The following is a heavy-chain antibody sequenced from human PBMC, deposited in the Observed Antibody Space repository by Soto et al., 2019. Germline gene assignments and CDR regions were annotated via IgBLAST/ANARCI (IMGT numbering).Heavy chain of an antibody. CDR2: INHSGST. CDR1: GGSFSGYY. CDR3: ARGRQLQPRYCSGGSCETRPHYYMDV. V-gene: IGHV4-34*01. Sequence: PSETMSLTCAVDGGSFSGYYWSWIRQNPGKGLEWIGEINHSGSTNYNPSLKSRVAISVDTSKNQFSLKLSSVTAADTAVYYCARGRQLQPRYCSGGSCETRPHYYMDVWGKGTTVTVSS. D-gene: IGHD2-15*01. J-gene: IGHJ6*03.